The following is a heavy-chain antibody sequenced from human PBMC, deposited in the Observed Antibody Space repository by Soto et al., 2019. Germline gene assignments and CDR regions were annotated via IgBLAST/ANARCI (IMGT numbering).Heavy chain of an antibody. V-gene: IGHV4-39*01. CDR2: IYYSGST. J-gene: IGHJ6*02. CDR1: GGSISSSSYY. Sequence: SETLSLTCTVSGGSISSSSYYWGWIRQPPGKGLEWIGSIYYSGSTYYNPSLKSRVTISVDTSKNQFSLKLSSVTAADAAVYYCARHKRRDCDFWSGYPHYYYYYDMDDWGQGTMVTVSS. CDR3: ARHKRRDCDFWSGYPHYYYYYDMDD. D-gene: IGHD3-3*01.